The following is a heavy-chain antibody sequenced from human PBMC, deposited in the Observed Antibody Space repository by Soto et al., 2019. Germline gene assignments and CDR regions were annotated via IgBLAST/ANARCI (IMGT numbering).Heavy chain of an antibody. J-gene: IGHJ6*02. V-gene: IGHV1-18*01. CDR1: GYTFTRYG. D-gene: IGHD2-8*01. CDR3: AKNGQPPYYYYGMDV. Sequence: ASVKVSCKASGYTFTRYGISWVRQAPGQGLEWMGWISGYNGDTKYAQKIQGRVTITVDTSTTTAYMELRSLTSDDRAVYYCAKNGQPPYYYYGMDVWGQGTTVTVAS. CDR2: ISGYNGDT.